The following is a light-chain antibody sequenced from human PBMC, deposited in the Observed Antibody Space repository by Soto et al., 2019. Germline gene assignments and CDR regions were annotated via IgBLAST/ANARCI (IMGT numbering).Light chain of an antibody. V-gene: IGLV2-14*02. CDR1: NNL. CDR3: SSYATSSTL. J-gene: IGLJ2*01. CDR2: EGT. Sequence: QSALTHPASVSGSPGQSITISCTGTNNLVSWYQQHPGKAPKVVLYEGTKRPSGVSNRFSGSKSGNTASLTISGLQAEDEADYYCSSYATSSTLFGGGTKLTVL.